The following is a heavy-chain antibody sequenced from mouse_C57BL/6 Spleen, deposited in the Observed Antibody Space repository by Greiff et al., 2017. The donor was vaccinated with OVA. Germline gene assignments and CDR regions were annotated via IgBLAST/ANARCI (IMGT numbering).Heavy chain of an antibody. Sequence: DVMLVESGGDLVKPGGSLKLSCAASGFTFSSYGMSWVRQTPDKRLEWVATISSGGSYTYYPDSVKGRFTISRDNAKNTLYLQMSSLKSEDTAMYYCARLPYDSNANYYAMDYWGQGTSVTVSS. CDR3: ARLPYDSNANYYAMDY. V-gene: IGHV5-6*02. CDR1: GFTFSSYG. CDR2: ISSGGSYT. J-gene: IGHJ4*01. D-gene: IGHD2-4*01.